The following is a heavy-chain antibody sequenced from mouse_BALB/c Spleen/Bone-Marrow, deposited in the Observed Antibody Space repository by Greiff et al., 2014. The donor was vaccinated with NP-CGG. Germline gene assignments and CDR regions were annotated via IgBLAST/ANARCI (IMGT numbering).Heavy chain of an antibody. V-gene: IGHV14-3*02. D-gene: IGHD2-14*01. Sequence: EVQRVESGAELEKPGASVKLSCTASGFNIKDTYMHWVKQRPEQGLEWIGRVDPANGNTKYDPKFQGKATITADTSSNTAYLQLSSLTSEDTAVYYCARYRLGTYFDYWGQGTTLTVSS. CDR2: VDPANGNT. CDR3: ARYRLGTYFDY. J-gene: IGHJ2*01. CDR1: GFNIKDTY.